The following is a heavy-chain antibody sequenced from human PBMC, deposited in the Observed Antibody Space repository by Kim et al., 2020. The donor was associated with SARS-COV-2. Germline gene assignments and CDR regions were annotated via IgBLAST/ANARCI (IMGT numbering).Heavy chain of an antibody. CDR1: GFTFSSYN. J-gene: IGHJ2*01. D-gene: IGHD2-15*01. CDR2: ISYDGSNK. V-gene: IGHV3-30*04. CDR3: ATGQSLYCRGVNCNWYFDL. Sequence: GGSLRLSCAASGFTFSSYNMHWVRQAPGMGLEGVAVISYDGSNKYYAESVKGRLIISRDNSKNALYLQMNSLRPEDTAVYYCATGQSLYCRGVNCNWYFDLWGRGTLVPFSS.